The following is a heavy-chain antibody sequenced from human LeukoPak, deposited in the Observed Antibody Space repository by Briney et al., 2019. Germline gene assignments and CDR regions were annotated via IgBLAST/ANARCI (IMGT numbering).Heavy chain of an antibody. D-gene: IGHD4-17*01. J-gene: IGHJ4*02. CDR1: GFTVSSNY. CDR2: ISGSGAGT. V-gene: IGHV3-23*01. Sequence: GGSLRLSCAASGFTVSSNYMSWVRQAPGKGLEWVAGISGSGAGTYYADSVKGRFTISRDNSKNTLYLQMNSLRAEDTAVYYCAKEVTTPYFDYWGQGSLVTVSS. CDR3: AKEVTTPYFDY.